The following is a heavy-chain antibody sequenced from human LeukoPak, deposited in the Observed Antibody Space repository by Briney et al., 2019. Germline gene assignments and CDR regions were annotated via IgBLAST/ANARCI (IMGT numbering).Heavy chain of an antibody. D-gene: IGHD1-26*01. J-gene: IGHJ5*02. V-gene: IGHV4-59*11. Sequence: PSETLSLTCTVFGSSFSNHYWGWIRQPPGKGLEWIGYFYHSGTTNYNPSLKSRVTMSVDTSKKQFSLKLTSVTAADTAVYYCARVSGSNLNNWFDPWGQGTLVTVSS. CDR2: FYHSGTT. CDR3: ARVSGSNLNNWFDP. CDR1: GSSFSNHY.